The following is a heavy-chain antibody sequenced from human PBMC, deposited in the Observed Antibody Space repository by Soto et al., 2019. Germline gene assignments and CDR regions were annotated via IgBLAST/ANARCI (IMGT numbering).Heavy chain of an antibody. Sequence: QVQLVQSGAEVKKPGASVKVSCKASGYTFTSYDINWVRQATGQGLEWMGWMNPNSGNTGYAQKSQGRATMTRNTSLSTASMELSSLRSEDTAVYYCARSTVTVDYWGQGTLVTVSS. CDR3: ARSTVTVDY. CDR1: GYTFTSYD. V-gene: IGHV1-8*01. CDR2: MNPNSGNT. D-gene: IGHD4-17*01. J-gene: IGHJ4*02.